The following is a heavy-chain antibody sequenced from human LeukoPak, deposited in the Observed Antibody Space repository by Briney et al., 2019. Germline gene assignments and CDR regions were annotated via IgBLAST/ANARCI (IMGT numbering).Heavy chain of an antibody. CDR1: GYTFTSYG. CDR3: ARSGRYCSSTSCLKRTYYFDY. J-gene: IGHJ4*02. D-gene: IGHD2-2*01. CDR2: ISAYNGNT. Sequence: GASVKVSCKASGYTFTSYGISWVRQAPRQGLEWMGWISAYNGNTNYAQKLQGRVTMTTDTSTSTAYMELRSLRSDDTAVYYCARSGRYCSSTSCLKRTYYFDYWGQGTLVTVSS. V-gene: IGHV1-18*01.